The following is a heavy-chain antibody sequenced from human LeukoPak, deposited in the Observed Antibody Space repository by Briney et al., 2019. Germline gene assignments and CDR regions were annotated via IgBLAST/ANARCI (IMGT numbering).Heavy chain of an antibody. CDR3: ARVQVDIAAAGTSWYYYGMDV. CDR2: ISAYNGNT. D-gene: IGHD6-13*01. J-gene: IGHJ6*02. Sequence: ASVKVSCKASGGTFSSYAISWVRQAPGQGLEWMGWISAYNGNTNYAQKLQGKVTMTTDTSTSTAYMELRSLRSDDTAAYYCARVQVDIAAAGTSWYYYGMDVWGQGTTVTVSS. CDR1: GGTFSSYA. V-gene: IGHV1-18*01.